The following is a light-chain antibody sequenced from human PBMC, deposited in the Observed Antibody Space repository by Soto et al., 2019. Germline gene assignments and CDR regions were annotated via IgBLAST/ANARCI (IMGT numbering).Light chain of an antibody. CDR1: QGISTY. CDR3: QQLNTYPLT. Sequence: DIQLTQSPSFLSASVGDRVTITCRASQGISTYLAWYQQKPGKAPTLLIYVASTLQSGVPLRFSGSGSGTEFTLTISSLQPEDFATYYCQQLNTYPLTFGGGTKVDIK. CDR2: VAS. V-gene: IGKV1-9*01. J-gene: IGKJ4*01.